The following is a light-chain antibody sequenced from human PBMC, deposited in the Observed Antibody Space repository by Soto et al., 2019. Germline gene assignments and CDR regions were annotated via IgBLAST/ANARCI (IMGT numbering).Light chain of an antibody. J-gene: IGKJ1*01. CDR3: QQYTNPNNPWM. CDR2: DAS. V-gene: IGKV1-5*01. Sequence: GDRVTITCRASQTISTWMAWYQQKPGKAPKLLVYDASTLQSGVASRFSGSGSGTEFTLIISGLQPDDSATYYCQQYTNPNNPWMFGQGTKVDIK. CDR1: QTISTW.